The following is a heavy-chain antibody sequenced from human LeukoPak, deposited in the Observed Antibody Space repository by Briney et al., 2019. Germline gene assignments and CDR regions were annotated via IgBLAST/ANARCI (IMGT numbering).Heavy chain of an antibody. CDR3: ARERGRPIFGVVKHWFDP. CDR1: GGSFSGYY. V-gene: IGHV4-34*01. Sequence: PSETLSLTCAVYGGSFSGYYWSWIRQPPGKGLEWIGAINHSGSTNYNPSLKSRVTISLDTSKNLFSLKLSSVTAADTAVYYCARERGRPIFGVVKHWFDPWGQGSLVTVSS. D-gene: IGHD3-3*01. CDR2: INHSGST. J-gene: IGHJ5*02.